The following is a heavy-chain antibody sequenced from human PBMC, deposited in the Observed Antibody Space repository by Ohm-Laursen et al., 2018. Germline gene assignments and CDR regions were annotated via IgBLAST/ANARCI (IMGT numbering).Heavy chain of an antibody. V-gene: IGHV3-48*03. CDR2: ISSLSSTI. CDR3: ARSIKDYGDYG. CDR1: GFTFSSYE. J-gene: IGHJ4*02. D-gene: IGHD4-17*01. Sequence: SLRLSCSASGFTFSSYEMNWVRQAPGKGLEWVSYISSLSSTIFYADSVKGRFTISRDNSKNTLYLQMNSLRAEDTAVYYCARSIKDYGDYGWGQGTLVTVSS.